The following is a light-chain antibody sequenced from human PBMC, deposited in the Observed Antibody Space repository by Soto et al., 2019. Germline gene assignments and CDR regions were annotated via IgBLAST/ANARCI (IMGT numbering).Light chain of an antibody. CDR2: GAS. CDR1: QGISSN. Sequence: SPFALSLSKEDRVTIACRASQGISSNLTWYQQKPGQAPRLLIYGASTRDTGVPARFSGSGSGTDFSLTISSLQPEDSASYYCPHYGNLPLRFGGGTKVDIK. V-gene: IGKV3-15*01. CDR3: PHYGNLPLR. J-gene: IGKJ4*01.